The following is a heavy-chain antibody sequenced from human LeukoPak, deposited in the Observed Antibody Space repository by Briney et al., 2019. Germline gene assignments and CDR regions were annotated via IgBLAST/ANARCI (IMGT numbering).Heavy chain of an antibody. J-gene: IGHJ5*02. D-gene: IGHD6-19*01. V-gene: IGHV4-30-2*01. CDR2: IYHSGST. CDR3: ARGLSSGWYFNWFDP. CDR1: GGSISSGGYY. Sequence: SETLSLTCTVSGGSISSGGYYWSWIRQPPGKGLEWIGYIYHSGSTYYNPSLKSRVTISVDTSKNQFSLKLSSVTAADTAVYYCARGLSSGWYFNWFDPWGQGTLVTVSS.